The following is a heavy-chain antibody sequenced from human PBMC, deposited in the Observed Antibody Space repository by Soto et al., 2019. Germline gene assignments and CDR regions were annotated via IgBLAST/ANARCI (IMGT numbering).Heavy chain of an antibody. CDR2: ISVYNGDT. CDR1: GYKFTNFG. D-gene: IGHD3-22*01. Sequence: QVQLVQSGPEVKNPGASVKVSCKASGYKFTNFGIAWIRQAPGQGLEWMGRISVYNGDTTFAQNFQDRVTLTTDTSTSTAYMELRSLRSDDTAVYYCARAEYYYDSSGYYLLFYFDYWGQGTLFTVSS. CDR3: ARAEYYYDSSGYYLLFYFDY. J-gene: IGHJ4*02. V-gene: IGHV1-18*01.